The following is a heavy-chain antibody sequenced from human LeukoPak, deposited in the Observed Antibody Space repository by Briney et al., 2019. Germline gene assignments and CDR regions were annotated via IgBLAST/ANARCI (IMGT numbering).Heavy chain of an antibody. CDR2: IRYDGSNK. D-gene: IGHD2-21*01. CDR1: GFTFSSYG. V-gene: IGHV3-30*02. Sequence: GGSLRLSCGASGFTFSSYGMYWVRQAPGKGLEWVAFIRYDGSNKYYADSVKGRFTISRDNSKNTLYLQMNSLRAEDTAVYYCAKVASFYCGGDCYDYWGQGTLVIVSS. J-gene: IGHJ4*02. CDR3: AKVASFYCGGDCYDY.